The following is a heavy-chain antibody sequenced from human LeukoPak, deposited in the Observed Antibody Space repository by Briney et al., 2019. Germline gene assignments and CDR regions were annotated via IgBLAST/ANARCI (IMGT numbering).Heavy chain of an antibody. Sequence: GSLRLSCAASGFTFSSYAMHWVRQAPGKGLEWVAVISYDGSNKYYADSVKGRFTISRDNSKNTLYLQMNSLRAEDTAVYYCARDRYNWNYVYYYYYMDVWGKGTTVTVSS. J-gene: IGHJ6*03. D-gene: IGHD1-7*01. CDR2: ISYDGSNK. V-gene: IGHV3-30-3*01. CDR1: GFTFSSYA. CDR3: ARDRYNWNYVYYYYYMDV.